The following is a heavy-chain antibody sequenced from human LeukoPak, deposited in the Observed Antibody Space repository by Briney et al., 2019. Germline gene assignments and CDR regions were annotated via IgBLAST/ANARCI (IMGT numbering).Heavy chain of an antibody. CDR2: MNPNSGNT. J-gene: IGHJ6*02. CDR3: AGRLYYDILTGWNYYYGMDV. CDR1: GYTFTSYD. V-gene: IGHV1-8*01. D-gene: IGHD3-9*01. Sequence: VASVKVSCKASGYTFTSYDINWVRQAPGQGREWMGWMNPNSGNTGYAQKFQGRVTMTRNTSISTAYMELSSLRSEDTAVYYCAGRLYYDILTGWNYYYGMDVWGQGTTVTVSS.